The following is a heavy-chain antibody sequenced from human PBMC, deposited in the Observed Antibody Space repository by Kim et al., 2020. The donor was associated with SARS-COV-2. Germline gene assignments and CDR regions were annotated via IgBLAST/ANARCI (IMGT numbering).Heavy chain of an antibody. Sequence: NYAQKLQGRVTMTTDTSTSTAYMELRSLRSDDTAVYYCARSYGLPSWFDPWGQGTLVTVSS. J-gene: IGHJ5*02. D-gene: IGHD3-10*01. CDR3: ARSYGLPSWFDP. V-gene: IGHV1-18*01.